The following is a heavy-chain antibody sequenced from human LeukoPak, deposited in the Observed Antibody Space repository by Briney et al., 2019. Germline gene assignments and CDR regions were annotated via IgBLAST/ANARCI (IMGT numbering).Heavy chain of an antibody. CDR2: IGSSSSFM. V-gene: IGHV3-21*01. Sequence: PGGSLRLSCAASGFTFSSYTMNWVRQAPGKGLEWVSSIGSSSSFMYSADSVKGRFTISRENAKNSLYLQMNSLRVEDTAVYYCAKLDQYGSGRPYPNGVFDVWGQGTMVTVSS. D-gene: IGHD3-10*01. CDR3: AKLDQYGSGRPYPNGVFDV. CDR1: GFTFSSYT. J-gene: IGHJ3*01.